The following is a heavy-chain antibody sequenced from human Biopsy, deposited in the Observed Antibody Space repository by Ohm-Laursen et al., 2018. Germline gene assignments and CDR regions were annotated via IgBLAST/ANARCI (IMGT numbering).Heavy chain of an antibody. CDR3: AAYYYDSSGYFYAFHY. D-gene: IGHD3-22*01. CDR1: GGSITSYY. J-gene: IGHJ4*02. V-gene: IGHV4-59*08. CDR2: IYYSGNT. Sequence: TLSLTCAVSGGSITSYYRSWIRRPPGKRLEWIGYIYYSGNTKYNPSLKSRVIISADTSKNQFSLKLSSVTAADTAMYYCAAYYYDSSGYFYAFHYWGQGTLVTVSS.